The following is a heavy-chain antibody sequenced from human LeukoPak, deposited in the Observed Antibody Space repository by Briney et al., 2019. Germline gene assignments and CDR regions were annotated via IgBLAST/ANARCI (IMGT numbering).Heavy chain of an antibody. Sequence: GGSLRLSCAASGFTVSYNYMSWVRQAPGKGLEWVSVIYSGGSTYYADSVEGRFTISRDNSKNTLYLQMNSLRAEDTAVYYCARAKTGAWQLAFDYWGQGTLVTVSS. CDR3: ARAKTGAWQLAFDY. CDR1: GFTVSYNY. CDR2: IYSGGST. D-gene: IGHD6-6*01. J-gene: IGHJ4*02. V-gene: IGHV3-66*01.